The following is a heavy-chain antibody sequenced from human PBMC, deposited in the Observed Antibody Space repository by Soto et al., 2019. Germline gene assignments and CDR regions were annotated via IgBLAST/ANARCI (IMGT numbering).Heavy chain of an antibody. CDR2: IDPSDSYT. Sequence: GESLKISCKGSGYSFTSYWISWVRQMPGKGLEWMGRIDPSDSYTNYSPSFQGHVTISADKSISTAYLQWSSLKASDTAMYYCARGKGSSGYYYYFDYWGQGTLVTVS. D-gene: IGHD3-22*01. CDR3: ARGKGSSGYYYYFDY. CDR1: GYSFTSYW. J-gene: IGHJ4*02. V-gene: IGHV5-10-1*01.